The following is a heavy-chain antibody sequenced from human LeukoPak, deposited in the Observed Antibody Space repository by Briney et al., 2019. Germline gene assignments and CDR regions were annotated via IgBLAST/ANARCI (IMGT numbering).Heavy chain of an antibody. V-gene: IGHV1-46*01. CDR1: GYTFTSYY. Sequence: ASVKVSCKASGYTFTSYYVHWVRQAPGQGLEWMGIIHPSGGSTRYAQQFQGRVTLTTDTSASTAYMELRSLRSDDTAVYYCARDDCTSTTCYLGYWGQGTLVTVSS. CDR3: ARDDCTSTTCYLGY. D-gene: IGHD2-2*01. J-gene: IGHJ4*02. CDR2: IHPSGGST.